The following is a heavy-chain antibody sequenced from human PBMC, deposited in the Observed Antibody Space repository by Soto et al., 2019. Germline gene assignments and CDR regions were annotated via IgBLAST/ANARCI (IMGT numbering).Heavy chain of an antibody. Sequence: EVQLVESGGGLVQPGGSLKLSCAASGFIFSDSALHWVRQASGKGLEWVGRIRGKANNYATTYAASVEGRFAISRDDSKNTADLQMTILKTGDTAIYYCTRWIDVWSAYPRYDLVYWGQGTLVTVSS. CDR2: IRGKANNYAT. D-gene: IGHD3-3*01. J-gene: IGHJ4*02. CDR3: TRWIDVWSAYPRYDLVY. V-gene: IGHV3-73*02. CDR1: GFIFSDSA.